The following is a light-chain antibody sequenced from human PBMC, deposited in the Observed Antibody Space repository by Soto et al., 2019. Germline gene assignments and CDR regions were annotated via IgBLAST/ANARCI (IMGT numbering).Light chain of an antibody. J-gene: IGKJ3*01. CDR1: QGIRND. CDR3: LQKYLCPFT. V-gene: IGKV1-6*01. CDR2: AAS. Sequence: AIQMTQSPSSLSASVGDRVTITCRASQGIRNDLDWFQQKPGKAPKLLIYAASNLQSGVPARFSGSGYGRDFTLTISSLQPEDFLTYSCLQKYLCPFTFGPGTKVDIK.